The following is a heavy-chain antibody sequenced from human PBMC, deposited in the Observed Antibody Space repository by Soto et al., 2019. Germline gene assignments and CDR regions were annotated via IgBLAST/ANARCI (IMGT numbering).Heavy chain of an antibody. Sequence: EVQLLESGGGLVQPGGSLRLSCAASGFTFSSYVMSWVRQAPGKGLEWVSAISGSGGSTYYADSVKGRFTISRDNSKNTLYLQMNSLRDEDTAVYYCASGFTYSGSSHFDYWGQGTLVTVSS. CDR2: ISGSGGST. D-gene: IGHD6-6*01. J-gene: IGHJ4*02. CDR3: ASGFTYSGSSHFDY. CDR1: GFTFSSYV. V-gene: IGHV3-23*01.